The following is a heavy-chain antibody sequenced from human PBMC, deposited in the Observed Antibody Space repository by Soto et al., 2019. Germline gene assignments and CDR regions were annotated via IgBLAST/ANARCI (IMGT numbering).Heavy chain of an antibody. CDR3: ARDSSSCSGGHCYFDY. Sequence: GGSLRLSCAASGFTFSDHYLDWLRQAPGKGLEWVGRIRTKTNSYLTEYAASVKGRFTISRDDSKSSLYLQMNSLKAEDTAVYYCARDSSSCSGGHCYFDYWGQGALVTVSS. D-gene: IGHD2-15*01. CDR1: GFTFSDHY. CDR2: IRTKTNSYLT. V-gene: IGHV3-72*01. J-gene: IGHJ4*02.